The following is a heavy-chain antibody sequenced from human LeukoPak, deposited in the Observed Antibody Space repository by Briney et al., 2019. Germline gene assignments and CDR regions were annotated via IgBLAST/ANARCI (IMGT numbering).Heavy chain of an antibody. Sequence: ASVKVSSKVSGYTLTGYYMHWVRQAPGQGLEWMGWINPNSGGTNYAQKFQGRVTMTRDTSISTAYMELSRLRSDDTAVYYCARDSSPYCTNGVCFYSFDYWGQGTLVTVSS. CDR1: GYTLTGYY. CDR2: INPNSGGT. CDR3: ARDSSPYCTNGVCFYSFDY. V-gene: IGHV1-2*02. J-gene: IGHJ4*02. D-gene: IGHD2-8*01.